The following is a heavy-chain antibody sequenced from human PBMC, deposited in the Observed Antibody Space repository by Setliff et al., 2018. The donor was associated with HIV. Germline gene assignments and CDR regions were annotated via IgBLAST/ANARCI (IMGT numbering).Heavy chain of an antibody. V-gene: IGHV4-39*07. J-gene: IGHJ4*02. Sequence: PSETLSLTCSVSGGSISSSNYYWGWLRQPPGKGLKWIGSIYHSGSTYDSPSLKNRVSISVDTYKNQCSLKLSSVTAADTAVYYCARGVPLLPPNFWGQGTLVTVSS. CDR2: IYHSGST. D-gene: IGHD2-15*01. CDR1: GGSISSSNYY. CDR3: ARGVPLLPPNF.